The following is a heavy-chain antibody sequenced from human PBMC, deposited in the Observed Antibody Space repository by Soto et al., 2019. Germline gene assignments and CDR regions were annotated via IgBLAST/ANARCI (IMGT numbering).Heavy chain of an antibody. Sequence: ASVKVSRRGSGYTCTIYDIYWVRRAAGEVLEWMGWMNPNSGNTGYAQKFQGRVTMTRNTSISTAYMELSSLRSEDTAVYYCASVSHYYYYGMEGRGQGTTVTVS. V-gene: IGHV1-8*01. CDR3: ASVSHYYYYGMEG. CDR2: MNPNSGNT. J-gene: IGHJ6*02. CDR1: GYTCTIYD.